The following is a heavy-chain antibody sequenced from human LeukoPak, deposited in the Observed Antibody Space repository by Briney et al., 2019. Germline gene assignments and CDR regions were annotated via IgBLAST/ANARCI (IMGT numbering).Heavy chain of an antibody. V-gene: IGHV3-21*01. CDR3: ARARSSGSHRVVNAFDV. CDR2: ISITSDYI. Sequence: GGSLRLSCAASGFTFSSYTMNWVRQAPGKGLEWVASISITSDYIYYPDSMKGRFTISRDNAKNSLYLQMNSLRAEDTAVYYCARARSSGSHRVVNAFDVWGQGTMVTVSS. D-gene: IGHD1-26*01. J-gene: IGHJ3*01. CDR1: GFTFSSYT.